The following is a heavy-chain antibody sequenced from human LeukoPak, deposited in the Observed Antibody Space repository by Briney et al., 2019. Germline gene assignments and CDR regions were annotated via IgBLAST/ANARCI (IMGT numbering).Heavy chain of an antibody. V-gene: IGHV4-39*01. CDR2: IYYNGNT. CDR1: GGSISSSRYY. CDR3: ASPREMATTYDAFDV. J-gene: IGHJ3*01. D-gene: IGHD5-24*01. Sequence: PSETLSLTCTVSGGSISSSRYYWGWIRQPPGKGLEWIGTIYYNGNTYYNPSLKSRVTISVDTSKNQFSLKLSSVTAADTAVYYCASPREMATTYDAFDVWGQGTMVTVSS.